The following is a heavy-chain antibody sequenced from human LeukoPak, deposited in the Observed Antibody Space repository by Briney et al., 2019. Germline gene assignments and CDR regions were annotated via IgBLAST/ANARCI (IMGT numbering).Heavy chain of an antibody. CDR1: GFTFDDYA. CDR3: AKDIGHSSGWYYFDY. V-gene: IGHV3-9*01. J-gene: IGHJ4*02. Sequence: PGRSLRLSCAASGFTFDDYAMHWVRQAPGKGLEWVSGISWNSGSIGYADSVKGRFTISRDNAKNSLYLQMNSLRAEDTALYYCAKDIGHSSGWYYFDYWGQGTLVTVSS. CDR2: ISWNSGSI. D-gene: IGHD6-19*01.